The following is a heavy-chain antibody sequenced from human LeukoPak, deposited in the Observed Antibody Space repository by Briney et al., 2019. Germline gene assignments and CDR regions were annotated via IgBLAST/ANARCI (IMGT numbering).Heavy chain of an antibody. V-gene: IGHV3-48*01. CDR2: ISGGSTTI. CDR1: GFIFRSYS. J-gene: IGHJ4*02. CDR3: ARDYSTVTTFLDY. D-gene: IGHD4-17*01. Sequence: GGSLRLSCAASGFIFRSYSMNWVRQVPGKGLEWVSYISGGSTTIYYADSVKGRFTISRDNAKNSLYLQMNSLRAEDTAVYYCARDYSTVTTFLDYWGQGTLVTVSS.